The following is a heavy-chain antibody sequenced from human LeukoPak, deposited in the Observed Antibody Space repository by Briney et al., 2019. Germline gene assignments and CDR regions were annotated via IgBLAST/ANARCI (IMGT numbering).Heavy chain of an antibody. V-gene: IGHV3-9*01. CDR3: AIRDY. Sequence: GGSLRLSCAASGFTFYAMHWVRQAPGKGLEWVSGISWNSGSIGYADSVKGRFTISRDNAKNSLYLQMNSLRAEDTALYYCAIRDYWGQGTLVTVSS. CDR2: ISWNSGSI. CDR1: GFTFYA. J-gene: IGHJ4*02.